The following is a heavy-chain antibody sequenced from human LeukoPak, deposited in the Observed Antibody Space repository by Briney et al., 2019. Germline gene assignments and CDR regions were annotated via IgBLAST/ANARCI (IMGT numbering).Heavy chain of an antibody. J-gene: IGHJ4*02. CDR1: GFTFSSFE. CDR3: ARDPHIDNYFGTNTGLRDF. V-gene: IGHV4-4*02. Sequence: GSLRLSCAASGFTFSSFEMKWGRQAPGKGLEWIGTIYHDGNTDYSPSLKSRVTISVDKSKNQLSLKLTSVTAADTAVYYCARDPHIDNYFGTNTGLRDFWGQGTLVTVSS. CDR2: IYHDGNT. D-gene: IGHD1-14*01.